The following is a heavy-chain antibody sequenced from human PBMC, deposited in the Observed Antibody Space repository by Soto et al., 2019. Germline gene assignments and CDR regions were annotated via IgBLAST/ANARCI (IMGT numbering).Heavy chain of an antibody. Sequence: GGSLRLSCAASGFTFSSYSMNWVRQAPGKGLEWVSSISSSSSYIYYADSVKGRFTISRDNAKNSLYLQMNSLRAEDTAVYYCASSDVGYCSSTSCNGNWFDPWGQGTLVTVSS. J-gene: IGHJ5*02. CDR1: GFTFSSYS. CDR2: ISSSSSYI. CDR3: ASSDVGYCSSTSCNGNWFDP. V-gene: IGHV3-21*01. D-gene: IGHD2-2*03.